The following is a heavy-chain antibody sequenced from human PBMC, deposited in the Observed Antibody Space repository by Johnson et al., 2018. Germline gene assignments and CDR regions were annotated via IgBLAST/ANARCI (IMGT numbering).Heavy chain of an antibody. J-gene: IGHJ3*02. D-gene: IGHD5-18*01. Sequence: QVQLVESGGGVVQPGRSLRLSCAASGFTFSSYAMHWVRQAPGKGLEWVAVISYDGSNKYYADSVKGRCTISRDISKNAVYLKMNSRRAEDTAVYYFSKDKYSYGYEDAFDIWGQGTMVTVSS. CDR3: SKDKYSYGYEDAFDI. CDR1: GFTFSSYA. V-gene: IGHV3-30-3*02. CDR2: ISYDGSNK.